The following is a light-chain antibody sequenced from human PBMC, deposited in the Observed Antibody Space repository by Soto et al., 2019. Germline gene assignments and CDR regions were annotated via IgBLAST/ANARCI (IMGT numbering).Light chain of an antibody. CDR3: QQQSDWPPLT. CDR1: QSVSSY. J-gene: IGKJ4*01. CDR2: DAS. V-gene: IGKV3-11*01. Sequence: EIVLTQSPATLSLSPGERATLSCRASQSVSSYLAWYRQKPGQAPRLLIYDASNRATGIPARFSGSGSGTEFSLTISSLEPEDFAVYYCQQQSDWPPLTFGGGTKVEIK.